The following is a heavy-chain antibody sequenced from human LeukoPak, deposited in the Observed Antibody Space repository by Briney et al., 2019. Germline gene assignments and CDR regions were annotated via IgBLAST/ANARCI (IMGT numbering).Heavy chain of an antibody. J-gene: IGHJ3*02. V-gene: IGHV1-69*01. D-gene: IGHD2/OR15-2a*01. CDR3: ARGALKYSTDAFDI. Sequence: SVKVSCKASGGTFSSYAVSWERQAPGQGLEWMGGIIPIFGTANYAQKFQGRVTVTADESTSTAYMELSSLRSEDTAVYYCARGALKYSTDAFDIWGQGTMVTVSS. CDR1: GGTFSSYA. CDR2: IIPIFGTA.